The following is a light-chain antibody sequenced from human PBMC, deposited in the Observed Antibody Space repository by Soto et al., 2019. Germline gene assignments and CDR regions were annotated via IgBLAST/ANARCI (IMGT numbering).Light chain of an antibody. J-gene: IGKJ2*01. V-gene: IGKV3-20*01. CDR1: QTVTSSQ. CDR3: QQYGSSRMYT. Sequence: EIVLTQSPDTLSLSPGERATLSYTASQTVTSSQLAWYQQKPGQAPRLLVYGASSRATGIPDRFSGSGSETDFTLTISRLEPEDFAVYYCQQYGSSRMYTFGQGTKLEIK. CDR2: GAS.